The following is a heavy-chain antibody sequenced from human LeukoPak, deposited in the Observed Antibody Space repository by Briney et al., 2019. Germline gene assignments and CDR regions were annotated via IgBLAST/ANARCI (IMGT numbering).Heavy chain of an antibody. CDR3: ARDRRVEAAYYDISAPQYYYYGMDV. Sequence: PSGTLSLTCAVSGGSISSSNWWSWVRQPPGKGLEWIGEIYHSGSTNYNPSLKSRVTISVDKSKNQFSLRLSSVTAADTAVYYCARDRRVEAAYYDISAPQYYYYGMDVWGKGTTVTVSS. J-gene: IGHJ6*04. V-gene: IGHV4-4*02. D-gene: IGHD3-9*01. CDR1: GGSISSSNW. CDR2: IYHSGST.